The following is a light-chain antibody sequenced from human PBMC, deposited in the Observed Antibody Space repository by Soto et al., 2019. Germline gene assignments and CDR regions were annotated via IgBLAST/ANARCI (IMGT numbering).Light chain of an antibody. CDR2: RNN. J-gene: IGLJ2*01. Sequence: QAVVTQPPSASGTPGQRVTISCSGSSSNIGSNYVYWYQQLPGTAPKLLIYRNNQRPSGVPDRFSGSKSGTSASLAISGLRSEDEADYYCAAWDDSLSVVFGGGTKLTVI. CDR3: AAWDDSLSVV. V-gene: IGLV1-47*01. CDR1: SSNIGSNY.